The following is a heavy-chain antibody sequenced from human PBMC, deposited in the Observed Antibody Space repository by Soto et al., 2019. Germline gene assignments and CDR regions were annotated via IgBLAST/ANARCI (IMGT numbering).Heavy chain of an antibody. V-gene: IGHV4-34*01. Sequence: QVQLQQWGAGLLKPSETLSLTCAVYGGSFSGYYRSWIRQPPGKGLEWIGEINHSGSTNYHPSLKSRVTISVDTSKNQFSLKLSSVAAADTAVYYCARGKGYAVDYWGQGTLVTVSS. D-gene: IGHD1-1*01. CDR1: GGSFSGYY. CDR3: ARGKGYAVDY. J-gene: IGHJ4*02. CDR2: INHSGST.